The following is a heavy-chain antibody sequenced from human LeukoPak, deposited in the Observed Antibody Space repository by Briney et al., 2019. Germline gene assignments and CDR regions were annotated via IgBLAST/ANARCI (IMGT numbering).Heavy chain of an antibody. Sequence: PGGSLRLSCAASGFTFSSYSMNWVRQAPGKGLEWVSSISSSSSYIYHADSVKGRFTNSRDNAKNSLYLQMNSLRAEDTAVYYCARDSSPGIGDAFDIWGQGTMVTVSS. CDR1: GFTFSSYS. CDR3: ARDSSPGIGDAFDI. J-gene: IGHJ3*02. V-gene: IGHV3-21*01. CDR2: ISSSSSYI. D-gene: IGHD6-13*01.